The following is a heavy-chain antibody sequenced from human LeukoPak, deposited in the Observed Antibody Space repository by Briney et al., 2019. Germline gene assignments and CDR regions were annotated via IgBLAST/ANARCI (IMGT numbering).Heavy chain of an antibody. CDR2: ISYDGSNK. Sequence: GRSLRLSCAASGFTFSSYAMHWVRQAPGKGLEWVAVISYDGSNKYYADSVKGRFTISRDNSKNTLYLQMNSLRAEDTAVYYCARDMGSSRNYYYGMDVWGQGTTVTVS. CDR3: ARDMGSSRNYYYGMDV. D-gene: IGHD6-13*01. V-gene: IGHV3-30*04. CDR1: GFTFSSYA. J-gene: IGHJ6*02.